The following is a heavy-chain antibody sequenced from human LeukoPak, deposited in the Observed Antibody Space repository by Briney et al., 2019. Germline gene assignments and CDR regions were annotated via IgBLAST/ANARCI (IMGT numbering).Heavy chain of an antibody. CDR1: GFTFSSYG. CDR2: IRHDGSNK. Sequence: GGSLRLSCAASGFTFSSYGMHWVRQAPGKGLEWVAFIRHDGSNKYYADSVKGRFTISRDNSKNTLYLQMNSLRAEDTAVYYCARDVVQCSSTSCYGSIITIFGAGPIDYWGQGTLVTVSS. CDR3: ARDVVQCSSTSCYGSIITIFGAGPIDY. J-gene: IGHJ4*02. V-gene: IGHV3-30*02. D-gene: IGHD2-2*01.